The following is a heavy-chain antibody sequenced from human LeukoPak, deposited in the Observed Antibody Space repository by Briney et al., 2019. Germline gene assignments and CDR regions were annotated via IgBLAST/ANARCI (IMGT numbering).Heavy chain of an antibody. CDR3: ARTARHLDY. V-gene: IGHV3-11*04. D-gene: IGHD5-18*01. CDR2: ISGSGTDI. J-gene: IGHJ4*02. Sequence: GGSLRLSCEASGFTFSDPYMSWVRQAPGKGLECLSYISGSGTDINYADSVRGRFTISRDNAKNLLYLQMNDLRVEDTAVYYCARTARHLDYWGQGTLVTVSS. CDR1: GFTFSDPY.